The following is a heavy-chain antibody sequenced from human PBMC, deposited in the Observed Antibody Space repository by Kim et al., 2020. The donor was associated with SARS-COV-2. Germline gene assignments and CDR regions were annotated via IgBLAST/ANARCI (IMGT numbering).Heavy chain of an antibody. D-gene: IGHD6-19*01. J-gene: IGHJ4*02. Sequence: NYNPSLRSRVTISVDKSKNQFSLKLSSVTAADTAVYYCARGQTHSSRLDYWGQGTLVTVSS. V-gene: IGHV4-4*02. CDR3: ARGQTHSSRLDY.